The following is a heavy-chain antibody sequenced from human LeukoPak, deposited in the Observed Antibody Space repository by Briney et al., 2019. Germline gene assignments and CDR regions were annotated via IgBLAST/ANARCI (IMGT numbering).Heavy chain of an antibody. CDR1: GFTFSSNW. Sequence: GGSLRLSCGASGFTFSSNWMSWVRQAPGKGLEWVAVTSSDLNVKLYADPVKGRFTISRDNSRSTLYLQMNSLRAEDTAVYYCAKGLPHYWGQGTLVTVSS. J-gene: IGHJ4*02. CDR2: TSSDLNVK. CDR3: AKGLPHY. V-gene: IGHV3-30*18. D-gene: IGHD5-12*01.